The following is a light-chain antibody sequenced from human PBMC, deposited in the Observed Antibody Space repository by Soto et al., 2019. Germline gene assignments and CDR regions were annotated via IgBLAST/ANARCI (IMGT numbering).Light chain of an antibody. Sequence: DIVLTQSPCTLSLSPGERATLSCRASQSVTSCYLACYQQQPGQAPRLLIYGASSRATGISDRFSGSGSATEFSLTISSLEPEDVAVSYCQQYGSSHTLTFGEGTKVEIK. CDR1: QSVTSCY. CDR2: GAS. J-gene: IGKJ4*01. CDR3: QQYGSSHTLT. V-gene: IGKV3-20*01.